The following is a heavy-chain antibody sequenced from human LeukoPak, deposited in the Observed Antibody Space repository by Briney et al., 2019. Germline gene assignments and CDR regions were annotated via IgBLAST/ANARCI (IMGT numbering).Heavy chain of an antibody. CDR1: GFTFSNYW. V-gene: IGHV3-7*01. D-gene: IGHD2-21*02. J-gene: IGHJ4*02. CDR2: MNQDGSIK. CDR3: ARGARDSGDFVIDN. Sequence: QPGGSLRLSCAASGFTFSNYWMNRVRQAPGKGLEWVANMNQDGSIKYSVDSVKGRFTSSRDNADNSLCLQMNSLRAEDTAVYYCARGARDSGDFVIDNWGQGTPVTVSS.